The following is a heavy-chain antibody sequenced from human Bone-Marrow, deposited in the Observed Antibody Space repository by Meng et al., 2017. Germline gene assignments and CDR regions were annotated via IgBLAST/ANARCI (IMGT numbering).Heavy chain of an antibody. CDR2: IYHSGTA. D-gene: IGHD5-24*01. CDR3: ARGDGYNRYFDY. J-gene: IGHJ4*02. V-gene: IGHV4-30-2*01. CDR1: GGSISSGGYS. Sequence: QLQLQESGSGLVKPSQTLSLTCAVSGGSISSGGYSWSWIRQPPGKGLEWIGYIYHSGTAYYNPSLESRVTISVDRSKNQFSLKLSSVTAADTAVYYCARGDGYNRYFDYWGQGTLVTVSS.